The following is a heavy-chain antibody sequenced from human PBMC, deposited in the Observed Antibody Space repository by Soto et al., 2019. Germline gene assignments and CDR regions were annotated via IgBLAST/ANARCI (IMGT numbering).Heavy chain of an antibody. V-gene: IGHV1-2*04. Sequence: ASVKVSCKASGYTFTGYYMHWVRQAPGQGLEWMGWINPNRGGTNYAQKFQGWVTMTRDTSISTAYMELGRLRSDDTAVYYCARDLPAYCSGGSCHTHDAFDIWGQGTMVTVSS. CDR3: ARDLPAYCSGGSCHTHDAFDI. J-gene: IGHJ3*02. D-gene: IGHD2-15*01. CDR1: GYTFTGYY. CDR2: INPNRGGT.